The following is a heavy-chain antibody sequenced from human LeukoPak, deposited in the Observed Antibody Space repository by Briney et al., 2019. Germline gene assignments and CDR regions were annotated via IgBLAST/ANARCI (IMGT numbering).Heavy chain of an antibody. CDR2: IIPIFGTA. CDR1: GGTFSSYA. J-gene: IGHJ6*04. V-gene: IGHV1-69*13. CDR3: ARDGFYSSSWYPLSDYYGMDV. Sequence: SVKVSCKASGGTFSSYAISWVRQAPGQGLEWMGGIIPIFGTANYAQKFQGRVTITADESTSTAYMELSSLRSEDTAVYYCARDGFYSSSWYPLSDYYGMDVWGKGTTVTVSS. D-gene: IGHD6-13*01.